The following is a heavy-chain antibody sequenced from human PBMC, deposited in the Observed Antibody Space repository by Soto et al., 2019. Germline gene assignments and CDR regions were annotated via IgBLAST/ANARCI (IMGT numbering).Heavy chain of an antibody. CDR3: VRIGGGSPGDY. V-gene: IGHV3-48*01. CDR2: ISSSSSTI. CDR1: GFTFNIYS. Sequence: DVQLVESGGGLVRPGGSLRLSCAASGFTFNIYSMNWVRQAPGKGLEWVSYISSSSSTIYYADSVKGRFTISRDNAKNSLYLQMNSLRAEDTAGYYGVRIGGGSPGDYWGQGTLVTVSS. J-gene: IGHJ4*02.